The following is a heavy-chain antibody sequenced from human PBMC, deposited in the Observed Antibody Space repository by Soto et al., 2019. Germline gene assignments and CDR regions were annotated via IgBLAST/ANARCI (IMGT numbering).Heavy chain of an antibody. CDR2: ISGSGGST. Sequence: PGGSLRLSCAASGFTFSSYAMSWVRQAPGKGLEWVSAISGSGGSTYYADSVKGRFTISRDNSKNTLYLQMNSLRAEDTAVYYCAKAGPDYDILTGYSQPGLLNQYYFDYWGQGTLVTVSS. V-gene: IGHV3-23*01. CDR3: AKAGPDYDILTGYSQPGLLNQYYFDY. J-gene: IGHJ4*02. CDR1: GFTFSSYA. D-gene: IGHD3-9*01.